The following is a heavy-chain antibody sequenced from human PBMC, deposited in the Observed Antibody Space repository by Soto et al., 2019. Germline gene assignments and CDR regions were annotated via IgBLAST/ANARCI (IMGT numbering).Heavy chain of an antibody. V-gene: IGHV3-30*04. Sequence: QEQLVESGGGVVQPGRSLRLSCAASGFTFSNYAMHWVRQAPGKGLEWVAVMSYDGGNKYYADSVKGRFTISRDNSKNPLYLQMNSLRPEDTAVYYCARDHSRFCSGGSCYSLDGMDVWGQGTTVTVSS. CDR1: GFTFSNYA. D-gene: IGHD2-15*01. J-gene: IGHJ6*02. CDR3: ARDHSRFCSGGSCYSLDGMDV. CDR2: MSYDGGNK.